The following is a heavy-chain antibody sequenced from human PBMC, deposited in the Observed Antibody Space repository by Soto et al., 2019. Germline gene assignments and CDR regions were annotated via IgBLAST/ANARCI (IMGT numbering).Heavy chain of an antibody. CDR1: GDTSTSYY. CDR3: ARDFYDSVGYTWFDS. J-gene: IGHJ5*01. CDR2: IHNSGTS. Sequence: PSETLSLTCTVSGDTSTSYYWGWIRPAPGKGLEWIGHIHNSGTSTHNPSLNGRVTISIDMSKKQFSLKLTSLTSADTAVYYCARDFYDSVGYTWFDSWSQGTLVTVSS. V-gene: IGHV4-59*01. D-gene: IGHD3-22*01.